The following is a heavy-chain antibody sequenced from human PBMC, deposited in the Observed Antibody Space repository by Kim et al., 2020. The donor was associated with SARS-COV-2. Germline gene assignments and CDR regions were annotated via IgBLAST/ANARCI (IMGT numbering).Heavy chain of an antibody. CDR2: ISGSGGST. CDR1: GFTFSSYA. CDR3: AKDPPHSSGWLRWFDP. Sequence: GGSLRLSCAASGFTFSSYAMSWVRQAPGKGLEWVSAISGSGGSTYYADSVKGRFTISRDNSKNTLYLQMNSLRAEDTAVYYCAKDPPHSSGWLRWFDPWGQGTLVTVSS. J-gene: IGHJ5*02. V-gene: IGHV3-23*01. D-gene: IGHD6-19*01.